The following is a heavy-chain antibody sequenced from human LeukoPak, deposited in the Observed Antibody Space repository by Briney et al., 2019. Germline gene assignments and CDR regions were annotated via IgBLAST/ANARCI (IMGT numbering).Heavy chain of an antibody. CDR1: GYTFTSYD. J-gene: IGHJ6*02. D-gene: IGHD3-3*01. Sequence: ASVKVSCKASGYTFTSYDINWVRQATGQGLEWMGWMNPNSGNTGYAQKFQGRVTMTRNTSISTAYMELSSLRSEDTAAYYCARYYDFWSGYLGYYYYYGMDVWGQGTTVTVSS. CDR3: ARYYDFWSGYLGYYYYYGMDV. V-gene: IGHV1-8*01. CDR2: MNPNSGNT.